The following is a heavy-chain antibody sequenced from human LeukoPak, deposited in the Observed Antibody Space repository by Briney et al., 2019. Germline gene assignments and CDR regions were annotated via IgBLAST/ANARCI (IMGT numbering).Heavy chain of an antibody. CDR3: ARNLGYCSGGSCYSGAFDI. CDR2: IYYSGST. D-gene: IGHD2-15*01. J-gene: IGHJ3*02. Sequence: SETLSLTXTVSGGSISGSSYYWGWIRQPPGKGLEWIGSIYYSGSTYYNPSLKSRITMSVDTSKNQFSLKLSSVTAADTAVYYCARNLGYCSGGSCYSGAFDIWGQGTMVTVSS. V-gene: IGHV4-39*07. CDR1: GGSISGSSYY.